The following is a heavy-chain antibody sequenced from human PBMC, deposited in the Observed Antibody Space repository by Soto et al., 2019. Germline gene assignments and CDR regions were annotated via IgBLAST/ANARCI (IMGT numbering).Heavy chain of an antibody. CDR3: ARGKTYCSGGFCYGQFDF. Sequence: PSETLSLTCTVTGDSISSRSYYWGWIRQPPGKGLEWIGSIYYSGSTYNNPSLKSRVSMSVDTSKNQFSLKLSSVTAADTAVYYCARGKTYCSGGFCYGQFDFWGQGPRVTVSS. V-gene: IGHV4-39*01. J-gene: IGHJ4*02. D-gene: IGHD2-15*01. CDR2: IYYSGST. CDR1: GDSISSRSYY.